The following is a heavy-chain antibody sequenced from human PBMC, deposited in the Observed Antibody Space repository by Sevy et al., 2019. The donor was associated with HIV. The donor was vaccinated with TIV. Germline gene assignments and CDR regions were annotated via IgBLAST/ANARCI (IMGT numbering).Heavy chain of an antibody. CDR3: ARKRRITIFGFDP. Sequence: SETLSLTCTVSGGSISSSSYYWGWIRQPPGKGLEWIGSIYYSGSTYYNPSLKSRVTIYVDTSKNQFSLKLSSVTAADTAVYYCARKRRITIFGFDPWGQGTLVTVSS. CDR1: GGSISSSSYY. CDR2: IYYSGST. V-gene: IGHV4-39*01. J-gene: IGHJ5*02. D-gene: IGHD3-3*01.